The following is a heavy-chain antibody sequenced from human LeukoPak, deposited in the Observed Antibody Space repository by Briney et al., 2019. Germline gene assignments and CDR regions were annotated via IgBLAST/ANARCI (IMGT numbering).Heavy chain of an antibody. V-gene: IGHV1-2*06. CDR3: ACLYSSDNPQNYYMDV. D-gene: IGHD6-25*01. CDR2: INPNSGGT. CDR1: GYTFTGYY. Sequence: ASVKVSCKASGYTFTGYYMHWVRQAPGQGLEWMGRINPNSGGTNYAQKFQGRVTMTRDMSISTAYMELSRLRSDDTAVYYCACLYSSDNPQNYYMDVWGKGTTVTVSS. J-gene: IGHJ6*03.